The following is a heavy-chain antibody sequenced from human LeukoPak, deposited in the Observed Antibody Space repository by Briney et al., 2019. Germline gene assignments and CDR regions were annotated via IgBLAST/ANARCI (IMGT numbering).Heavy chain of an antibody. CDR2: IWYDGSNK. CDR1: GFTFSSYG. Sequence: GSVTRFCAASGFTFSSYGMHWVGHAPGKGLEWVAVIWYDGSNKYYAGSVQGRFTISRDNSKNTLYLQMNSLRAEDTAVYYCAGSIAVAGTIDYWGQGTLVADTS. V-gene: IGHV3-33*01. J-gene: IGHJ4*02. D-gene: IGHD6-19*01. CDR3: AGSIAVAGTIDY.